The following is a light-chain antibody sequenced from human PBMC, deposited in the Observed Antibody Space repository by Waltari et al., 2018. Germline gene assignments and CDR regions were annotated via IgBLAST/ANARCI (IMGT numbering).Light chain of an antibody. CDR2: DVS. CDR3: SSYTSSSLYV. J-gene: IGLJ1*01. CDR1: SSDVGGYNY. V-gene: IGLV2-14*01. Sequence: QSALTQPASVSGSPGQSITISCTGTSSDVGGYNYVSWYQQHPGKAPKLMIYDVSKRPSGVSTRFSGSKSGNTASLTISGLQAEDEADYYGSSYTSSSLYVFGTGTKVTVL.